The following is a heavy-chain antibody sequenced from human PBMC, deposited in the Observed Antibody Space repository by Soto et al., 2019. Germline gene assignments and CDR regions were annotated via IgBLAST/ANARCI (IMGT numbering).Heavy chain of an antibody. J-gene: IGHJ4*02. D-gene: IGHD4-17*01. CDR3: ARSQTTVTSYDY. Sequence: PSETLSLTCTVSGGSISDDTYYWGWIRQPPGKGLEWIGSIYYSGTSSYNPSLESRVTMSVDTSKNQLSLRLSSVTATDTAVYYCARSQTTVTSYDYWGQGTLVTVSS. CDR1: GGSISDDTYY. V-gene: IGHV4-39*07. CDR2: IYYSGTS.